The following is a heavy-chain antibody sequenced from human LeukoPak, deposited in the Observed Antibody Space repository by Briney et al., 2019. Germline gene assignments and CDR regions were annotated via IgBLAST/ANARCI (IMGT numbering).Heavy chain of an antibody. CDR1: GFTFSSYA. CDR3: ARDREGFGESYFDY. CDR2: ISTSSRYI. D-gene: IGHD3-10*01. J-gene: IGHJ4*02. V-gene: IGHV3-21*01. Sequence: GGSLRLSCAAAGFTFSSYAMSWVRQAPGKGLEWVSFISTSSRYIYYADSVKGRFTISRDNAKNSLYLQMNSLRAEDTAMYYCARDREGFGESYFDYWGQGTLVTVSS.